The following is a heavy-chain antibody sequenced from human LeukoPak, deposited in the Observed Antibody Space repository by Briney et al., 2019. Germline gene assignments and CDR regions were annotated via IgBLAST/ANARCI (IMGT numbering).Heavy chain of an antibody. CDR1: RYTFSSYV. D-gene: IGHD3-16*02. Sequence: APVKVSCKASRYTFSSYVISWVRQAPGQEGEWMGWMDGYNGNTNYAQKLQGRVTRTTDTATSTHYMAQRRLRSDATDVYSCARDSAPAEGSYPDYWGQGTLVTVSS. J-gene: IGHJ4*02. CDR2: MDGYNGNT. CDR3: ARDSAPAEGSYPDY. V-gene: IGHV1-18*01.